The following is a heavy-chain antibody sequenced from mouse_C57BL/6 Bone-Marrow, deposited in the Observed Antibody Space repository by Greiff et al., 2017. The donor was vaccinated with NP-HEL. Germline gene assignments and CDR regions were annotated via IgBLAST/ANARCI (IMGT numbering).Heavy chain of an antibody. CDR3: ARSPFTTVVSPPFDY. CDR2: IDPSDSYT. Sequence: VQLQQPGAELVKPGASVKLSCKASGYTFTSYWMQWVKQRPGQGLEWIGEIDPSDSYTNYNQKFKGKATLTVDTSSSTAYMQLSRLTSEDSAVYYCARSPFTTVVSPPFDYWGQGTTLPVSS. V-gene: IGHV1-50*01. D-gene: IGHD1-1*01. J-gene: IGHJ2*01. CDR1: GYTFTSYW.